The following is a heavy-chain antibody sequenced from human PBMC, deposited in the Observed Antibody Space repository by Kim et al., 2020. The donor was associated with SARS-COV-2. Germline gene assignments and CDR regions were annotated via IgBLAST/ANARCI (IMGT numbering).Heavy chain of an antibody. J-gene: IGHJ6*02. V-gene: IGHV4-39*01. CDR2: IYYGGRT. CDR1: GASMSSGGHY. D-gene: IGHD2-15*01. Sequence: SETLSLTCTVSGASMSSGGHYWGWIRQPPGKGLEWIGSIYYGGRTYYNPSLRSRLTISIDISKSQLSLRLRSVTAADTAVYYCGSGFCSGPNCDREGYYYAMDVWGQGATVSVAS. CDR3: GSGFCSGPNCDREGYYYAMDV.